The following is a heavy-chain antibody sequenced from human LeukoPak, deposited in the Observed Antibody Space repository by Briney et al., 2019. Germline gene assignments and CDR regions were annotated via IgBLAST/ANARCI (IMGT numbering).Heavy chain of an antibody. CDR2: INHSGSQ. D-gene: IGHD6-19*01. V-gene: IGHV4-34*01. CDR1: GRSFSGYY. J-gene: IGHJ4*02. Sequence: SETLSLTCALYGRSFSGYYWRWLRQPPGKGREWIGEINHSGSQNYNPSLKSRVTISVDTSKNQFSLKLSSVTAADTAVYDCARGGARTLDQIAVAGTWGYYCDYWGQGTLVTVSS. CDR3: ARGGARTLDQIAVAGTWGYYCDY.